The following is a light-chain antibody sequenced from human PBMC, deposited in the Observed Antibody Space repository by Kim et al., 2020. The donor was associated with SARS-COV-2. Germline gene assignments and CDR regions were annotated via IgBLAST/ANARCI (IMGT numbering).Light chain of an antibody. J-gene: IGLJ2*01. CDR2: GKN. CDR1: SLRSYY. V-gene: IGLV3-19*01. CDR3: NSRDSSGNYVV. Sequence: SSELTQDPAVSVALGQTVRITCPGDSLRSYYASWYQQKPGQAPVLVIYGKNNRPSGIPDRFSGSSSGNTASLTITGAQAEDEADYYCNSRDSSGNYVVFGGGTQLTVL.